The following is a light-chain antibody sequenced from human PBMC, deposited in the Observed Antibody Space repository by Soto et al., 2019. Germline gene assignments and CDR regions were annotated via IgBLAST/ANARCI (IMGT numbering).Light chain of an antibody. V-gene: IGLV2-14*01. Sequence: QSALTQPASVSGSPGQSITISCTGNISDIGGYDSVSWYQQHPGKAPKLMIYQVSNRPLGVSNRFSGSKSGNTASLTISGLQAEDEADYYCSSYSSSSPYVFGTGTKVTVL. CDR1: ISDIGGYDS. J-gene: IGLJ1*01. CDR2: QVS. CDR3: SSYSSSSPYV.